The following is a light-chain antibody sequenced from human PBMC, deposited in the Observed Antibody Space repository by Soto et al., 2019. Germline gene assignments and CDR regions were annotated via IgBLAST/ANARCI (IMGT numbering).Light chain of an antibody. CDR3: QQSYTTPLT. Sequence: DIQMTQSPSSLSASVGDRVTITCRASQSISSYLNWYQQKPGKAPNLLIYAASTLQGGVPSRFSGSGSGTDLTITIRSLQPEDFETYYCQQSYTTPLTFGGGTKGDIK. V-gene: IGKV1-39*01. CDR2: AAS. J-gene: IGKJ4*01. CDR1: QSISSY.